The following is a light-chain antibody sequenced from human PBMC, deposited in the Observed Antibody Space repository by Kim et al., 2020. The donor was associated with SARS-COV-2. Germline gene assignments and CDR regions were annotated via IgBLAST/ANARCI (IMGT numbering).Light chain of an antibody. CDR3: QTWGTGIQV. J-gene: IGLJ3*02. CDR1: SGHSSYA. CDR2: LNSDGSH. V-gene: IGLV4-69*01. Sequence: ASVKRSWTLSSGHSSYAIAWQQQQPEKGPRYLMKLNSDGSHSKGDGIPDRFSGSSSGAERYLTISSLQSEDEADYYCQTWGTGIQVFGGGAQLTVL.